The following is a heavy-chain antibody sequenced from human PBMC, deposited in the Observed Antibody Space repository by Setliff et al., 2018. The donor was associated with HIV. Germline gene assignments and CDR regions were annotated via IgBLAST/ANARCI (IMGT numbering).Heavy chain of an antibody. J-gene: IGHJ4*02. CDR3: ARFSGTYYAIDY. CDR1: GYTFTSYY. CDR2: INPSGGST. Sequence: EASVKVSCKASGYTFTSYYMHWVRQAPGQGLEWMGIINPSGGSTSYAQKFQGRVTMTRDTSTSTVYMELSSMRSEDTAVYYCARFSGTYYAIDYWGQGALVTVSS. V-gene: IGHV1-46*01. D-gene: IGHD1-26*01.